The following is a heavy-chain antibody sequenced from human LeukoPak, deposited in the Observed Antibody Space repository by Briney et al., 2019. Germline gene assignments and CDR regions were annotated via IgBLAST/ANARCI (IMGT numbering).Heavy chain of an antibody. V-gene: IGHV3-30*02. Sequence: GGSLRLSCAASGFTFSSYGMHWVRQAPGKGLEWVAFIRYDGSNKYYADSVKGRFTISRDNSKNTLYLQTNSLRAEDTAVYYCAKVTDYYGSGSYSTPHNWFDPWGQGTLVTVSS. J-gene: IGHJ5*02. D-gene: IGHD3-10*01. CDR3: AKVTDYYGSGSYSTPHNWFDP. CDR2: IRYDGSNK. CDR1: GFTFSSYG.